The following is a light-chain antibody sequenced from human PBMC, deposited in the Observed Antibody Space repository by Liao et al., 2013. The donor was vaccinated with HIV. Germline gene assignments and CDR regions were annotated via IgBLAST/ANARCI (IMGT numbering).Light chain of an antibody. J-gene: IGLJ1*01. CDR3: QVWDRFSPFV. Sequence: SYELTQAPSVSVSPGQTASITCSGDRLGDKYACWYQQKPGQSPVLVIYQDTQRPSGIPERFSASNSGNTATLTISGAQAMDEADYYCQVWDRFSPFVFGTGTTLTVL. CDR1: RLGDKY. V-gene: IGLV3-1*01. CDR2: QDT.